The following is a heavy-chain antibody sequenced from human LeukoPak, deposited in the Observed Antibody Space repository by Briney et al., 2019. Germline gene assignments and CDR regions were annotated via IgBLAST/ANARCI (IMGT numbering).Heavy chain of an antibody. D-gene: IGHD3-10*01. Sequence: PGGSLRLSCAASGFTFSSYWMSWVRQAPGKGLEWVASINQDGSEKYYVDSVKGRFTISRDNAKNSLYLQMNSLRAEDTAVYYCARAPEGSGSSYYFDYWGQGTLVTVSS. J-gene: IGHJ4*02. CDR3: ARAPEGSGSSYYFDY. CDR2: INQDGSEK. V-gene: IGHV3-7*01. CDR1: GFTFSSYW.